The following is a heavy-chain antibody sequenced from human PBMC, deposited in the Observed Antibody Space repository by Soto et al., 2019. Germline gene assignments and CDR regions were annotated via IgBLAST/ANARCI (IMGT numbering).Heavy chain of an antibody. CDR3: AKNRPYNITRTGPYSFAY. CDR2: INHSGST. J-gene: IGHJ4*02. CDR1: GGSFSGYY. D-gene: IGHD1-1*01. Sequence: SETLSLTCAVYGGSFSGYYWSWIRQPPGKGLEWIREINHSGSTNYNPSLKSRVTISVDTSKNQFSLKLSSVTAADTAVYYCAKNRPYNITRTGPYSFAYWGQGTRVTVSS. V-gene: IGHV4-34*01.